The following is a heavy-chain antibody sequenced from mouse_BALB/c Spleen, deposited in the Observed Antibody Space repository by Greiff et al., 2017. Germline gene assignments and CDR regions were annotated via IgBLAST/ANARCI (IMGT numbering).Heavy chain of an antibody. CDR1: GFDFSRYW. CDR2: INPDSSTI. Sequence: EVMLVESGGGLVQPGGSMKLSCAASGFDFSRYWMSWVRQAPGKGLEWIGEINPDSSTINYTPSLKDKFIISRDNAKNTLYLQMSKVRSEDTALYYCARLVYYGNFAYWGQGTLVTVSA. D-gene: IGHD2-1*01. V-gene: IGHV4-1*02. J-gene: IGHJ3*01. CDR3: ARLVYYGNFAY.